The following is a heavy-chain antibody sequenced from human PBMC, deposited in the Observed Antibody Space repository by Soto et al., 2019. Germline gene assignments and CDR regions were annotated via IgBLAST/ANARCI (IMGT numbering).Heavy chain of an antibody. CDR3: ARARGTSGYGYYYYGMNV. CDR1: GGSISTYY. V-gene: IGHV4-59*01. J-gene: IGHJ6*02. Sequence: PSETVSVTCSVSGGSISTYYWSWIRQPPGKGLEWIGYIYYSAITNYNPSLKSRVTISVDTSKNQFSLKLSSVTAADTAVYYCARARGTSGYGYYYYGMNVWGQVPRSTFS. CDR2: IYYSAIT. D-gene: IGHD6-13*01.